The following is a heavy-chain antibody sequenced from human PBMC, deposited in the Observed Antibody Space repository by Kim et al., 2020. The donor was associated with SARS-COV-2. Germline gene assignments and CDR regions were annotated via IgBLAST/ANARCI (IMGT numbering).Heavy chain of an antibody. J-gene: IGHJ5*02. CDR2: INSDGSST. CDR1: GFTFSSYW. Sequence: GGSLRLSCAASGFTFSSYWMHWVRQAPGKGLVWVSRINSDGSSTSYADSVKGRFTISRDNAKNTLYLQMNSLRAEDTAVYYCARASSITIFGVVPLYNWFDPWGQGTLVTVSS. CDR3: ARASSITIFGVVPLYNWFDP. V-gene: IGHV3-74*01. D-gene: IGHD3-3*01.